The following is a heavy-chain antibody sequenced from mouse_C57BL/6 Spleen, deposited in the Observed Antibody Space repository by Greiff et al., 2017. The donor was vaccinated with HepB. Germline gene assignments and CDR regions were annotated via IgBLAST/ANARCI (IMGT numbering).Heavy chain of an antibody. V-gene: IGHV5-12*01. CDR1: GFTFSDYY. J-gene: IGHJ3*01. CDR2: ISNGGGST. D-gene: IGHD4-1*01. Sequence: DVKLVESGGGLVQPGGSLKLSCAASGFTFSDYYMYWVRQTPEKRLEWVAYISNGGGSTYYPDTVKGRFTISRDNAKNTLYLQMSRLKSEDTAMYYCARGALTVCFAYWGQGTLVTVSA. CDR3: ARGALTVCFAY.